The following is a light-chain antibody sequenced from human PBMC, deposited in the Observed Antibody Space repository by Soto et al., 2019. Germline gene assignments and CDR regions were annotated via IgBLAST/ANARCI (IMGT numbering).Light chain of an antibody. CDR3: QQYNGWPTT. CDR1: QSVGNN. Sequence: EILMTQSPGSLSVSPGERVTLSCRASQSVGNNLAWHQQKPGQAPRLPIYGASTRATGFPARFSGSGSGTEFTLTISSLQSEDFAVYYCQQYNGWPTTFGQGTRLDIK. J-gene: IGKJ5*01. V-gene: IGKV3-15*01. CDR2: GAS.